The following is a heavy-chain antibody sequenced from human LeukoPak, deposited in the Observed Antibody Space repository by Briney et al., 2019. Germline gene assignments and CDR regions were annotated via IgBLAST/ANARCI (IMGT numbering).Heavy chain of an antibody. J-gene: IGHJ3*02. Sequence: PSETLSLTCAVYGWSFNDYYWTWIRQPPGKGLEWIGEINHSGNTNYNPSLKSRVTISVDTSKNQVSLKVTSVTAADTAVYYCARGLGVVVRDGFDIWGQGTTVTVSS. V-gene: IGHV4-34*01. CDR2: INHSGNT. CDR1: GWSFNDYY. D-gene: IGHD3-22*01. CDR3: ARGLGVVVRDGFDI.